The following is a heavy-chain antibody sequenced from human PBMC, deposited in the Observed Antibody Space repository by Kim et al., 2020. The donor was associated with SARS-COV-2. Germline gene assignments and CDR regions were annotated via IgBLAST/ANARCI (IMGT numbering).Heavy chain of an antibody. CDR3: ARDRGELLGGYYFDY. CDR1: GGSISSSSYY. CDR2: IYYSGST. J-gene: IGHJ4*02. V-gene: IGHV4-39*07. D-gene: IGHD1-26*01. Sequence: SETLSLTCTVSGGSISSSSYYWGWIRQPPGKGLEWIGSIYYSGSTYYNPSLKSRVTISVDTSKNQFSLKLSSVTAADTAVYYCARDRGELLGGYYFDYWGQGTLVTVSS.